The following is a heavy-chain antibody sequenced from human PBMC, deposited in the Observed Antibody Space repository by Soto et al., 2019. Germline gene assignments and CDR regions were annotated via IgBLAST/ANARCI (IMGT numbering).Heavy chain of an antibody. CDR3: ARDRGGLGY. Sequence: QVQLQQSGPGLVKPSQTLSLTCAISGDSVSSNTVAWNWIRQSPSRGLEWLGRTYYRSKWYNDYAVSMKSRISIKPHNSKNQSSLQLRSVSPEETAVYYCARDRGGLGYWGQGTLVTVSS. CDR1: GDSVSSNTVA. CDR2: TYYRSKWYN. V-gene: IGHV6-1*01. J-gene: IGHJ4*02. D-gene: IGHD3-16*01.